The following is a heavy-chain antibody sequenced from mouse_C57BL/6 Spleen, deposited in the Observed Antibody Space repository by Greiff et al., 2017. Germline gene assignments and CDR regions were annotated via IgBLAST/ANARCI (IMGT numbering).Heavy chain of an antibody. CDR1: GFTFSDYG. J-gene: IGHJ4*01. D-gene: IGHD2-5*01. CDR2: ISSGSSTI. V-gene: IGHV5-17*01. CDR3: ATIAYYSNPLLAMDD. Sequence: EVQLVESGGGLVKPGGSLKLSCAASGFTFSDYGMHWVRQAPEKGLEWVAYISSGSSTIYYADTVKGRFTISRDNAKNTLFLQMTSLRSEDTAMYYCATIAYYSNPLLAMDDWGERTSVTVSS.